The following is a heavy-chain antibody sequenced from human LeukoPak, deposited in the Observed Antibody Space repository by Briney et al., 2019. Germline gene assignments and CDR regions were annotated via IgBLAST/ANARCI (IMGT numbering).Heavy chain of an antibody. CDR3: AKDGSGGPSFFGRGYSSSWYPPFFDY. D-gene: IGHD6-13*01. J-gene: IGHJ4*02. CDR2: ISWNSGSI. V-gene: IGHV3-9*03. CDR1: GFTFDDYA. Sequence: TGRSLRLSCAASGFTFDDYAMHWVRQAPGKGLEWVSGISWNSGSIGYADSVKGRFTISRDNAKNSLYLQMNSLRAEDMALYYCAKDGSGGPSFFGRGYSSSWYPPFFDYWGQGTLVTVSS.